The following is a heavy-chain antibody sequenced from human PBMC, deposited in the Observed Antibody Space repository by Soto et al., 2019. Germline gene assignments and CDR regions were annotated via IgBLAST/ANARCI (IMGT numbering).Heavy chain of an antibody. D-gene: IGHD6-13*01. Sequence: SETLSLTCTVSGGSISSYYWSWIRQPPGKGLEWIGYIYYSGSTNYNPSLKSRVTISVDTSKNQFSLKLSSVTAADTAVYYCAREKYSSSWYDNWFDPWGQGTLVTVSS. CDR2: IYYSGST. J-gene: IGHJ5*02. V-gene: IGHV4-59*01. CDR1: GGSISSYY. CDR3: AREKYSSSWYDNWFDP.